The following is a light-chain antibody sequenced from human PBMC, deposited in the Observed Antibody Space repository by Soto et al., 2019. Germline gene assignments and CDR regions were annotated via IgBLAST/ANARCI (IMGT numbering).Light chain of an antibody. V-gene: IGKV1-39*01. Sequence: DIQMTQSPSSLSASVGDRVTITCRASQSISSCLNWYKQKPGTDPKLLIYAASSLQSGVPSRFSVTGSGTDFTLTICTLKPEDLATYNCQQRNSTPYTFGGGTKLEIK. CDR1: QSISSC. J-gene: IGKJ4*01. CDR2: AAS. CDR3: QQRNSTPYT.